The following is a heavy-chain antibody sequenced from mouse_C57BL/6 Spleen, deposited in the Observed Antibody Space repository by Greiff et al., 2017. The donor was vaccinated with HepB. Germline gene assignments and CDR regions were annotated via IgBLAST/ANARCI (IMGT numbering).Heavy chain of an antibody. CDR3: AREIDSSGLYAMDY. CDR1: GFTFSDYY. CDR2: INYDGSST. D-gene: IGHD3-2*02. J-gene: IGHJ4*01. Sequence: EVMLVESEGGLVQPGRSMKLSCTASGFTFSDYYMAWVRQVPEKGLEWVANINYDGSSTYYLDSLKSRFIISRDNAKNILYLQMSSLKSEDTATYYCAREIDSSGLYAMDYWGQGTSVTVSS. V-gene: IGHV5-16*01.